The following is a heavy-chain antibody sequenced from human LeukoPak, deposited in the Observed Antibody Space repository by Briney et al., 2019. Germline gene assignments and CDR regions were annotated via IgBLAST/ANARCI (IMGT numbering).Heavy chain of an antibody. J-gene: IGHJ4*02. D-gene: IGHD1-26*01. V-gene: IGHV4-59*12. CDR3: ARDRSPSGSSTGNLDY. Sequence: PSETLSLTCTVSGGSISSYYWSWIRQPPGKGLEWIGYIYYSGSTNYNPSLKGRVSISVDRSKNQFSLRLSSVTAADTAVYYCARDRSPSGSSTGNLDYWGQGTLVAVSS. CDR1: GGSISSYY. CDR2: IYYSGST.